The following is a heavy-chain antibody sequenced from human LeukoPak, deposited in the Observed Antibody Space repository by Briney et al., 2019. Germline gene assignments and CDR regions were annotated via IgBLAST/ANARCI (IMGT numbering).Heavy chain of an antibody. CDR1: GYTFTSYD. J-gene: IGHJ4*02. V-gene: IGHV1-8*01. CDR3: ARDRALVRDLWSPSAFDY. CDR2: MNPNSGNT. Sequence: ASVKVSCKASGYTFTSYDINWVRQATGQGLEWMGWMNPNSGNTGYAQKFQGRVTITADKSTSTAYMELSSLRSEDTAVYYCARDRALVRDLWSPSAFDYWGQGTQVTVSS. D-gene: IGHD3-10*01.